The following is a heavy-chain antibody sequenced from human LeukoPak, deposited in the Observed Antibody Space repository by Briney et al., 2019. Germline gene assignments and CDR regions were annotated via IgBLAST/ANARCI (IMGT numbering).Heavy chain of an antibody. CDR3: ARTYGDYYYYGMDV. Sequence: SETLSLTCTVSGGSISSYYWSWIRQPPGKGLEWIGYIYYSGDTNYNPSLRSRVTISVDTSKNQFSLKLSSVTAADTAVYYCARTYGDYYYYGMDVWGQGTTVTVSS. J-gene: IGHJ6*02. CDR2: IYYSGDT. D-gene: IGHD4-17*01. V-gene: IGHV4-59*08. CDR1: GGSISSYY.